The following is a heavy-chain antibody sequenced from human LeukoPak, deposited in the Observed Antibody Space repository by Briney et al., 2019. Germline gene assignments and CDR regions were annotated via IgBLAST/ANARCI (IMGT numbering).Heavy chain of an antibody. CDR2: ISYDGSNK. J-gene: IGHJ4*02. CDR1: GFTFSSYG. Sequence: GGSLRLSCAASGFTFSSYGMHWVRQAPGKGLEWVAVISYDGSNKYYADSVKGRFTISRDISKNTLYLQMNSLRAEDTAVYLCARDFGGLRWNYYFDYWGQGTLVTVSS. D-gene: IGHD4-23*01. CDR3: ARDFGGLRWNYYFDY. V-gene: IGHV3-30*03.